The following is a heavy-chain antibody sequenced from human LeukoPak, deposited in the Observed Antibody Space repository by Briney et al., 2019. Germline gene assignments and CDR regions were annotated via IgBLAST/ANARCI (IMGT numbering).Heavy chain of an antibody. J-gene: IGHJ4*02. CDR3: ARGRGGYERNFDY. V-gene: IGHV1-8*03. CDR1: GYTFTSYE. CDR2: MNPNSGNT. D-gene: IGHD5-12*01. Sequence: GSVNVSCKASGYTFTSYEINWGRQATGQGLEWRGWMNPNSGNTGYAQKFQGRVTITRNTSISTAYMELSSLRSEDTAVYYCARGRGGYERNFDYWGRGTLVTVSS.